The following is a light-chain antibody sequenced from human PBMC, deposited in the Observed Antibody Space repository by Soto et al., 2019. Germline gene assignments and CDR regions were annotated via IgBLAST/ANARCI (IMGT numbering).Light chain of an antibody. CDR2: KAS. V-gene: IGKV1-5*03. J-gene: IGKJ1*01. CDR1: QSISGL. Sequence: DIQMTQSPSTLSASVGDRVTITCRASQSISGLLAWYQQKPGKAPKLLIYKASGLESGVPSRFSGSGSGTEFTLTINGLQPDDFASYYCQQNYSLWTFGQGTKVDIK. CDR3: QQNYSLWT.